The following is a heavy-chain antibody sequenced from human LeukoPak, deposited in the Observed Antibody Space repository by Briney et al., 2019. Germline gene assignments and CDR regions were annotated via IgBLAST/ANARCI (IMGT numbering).Heavy chain of an antibody. V-gene: IGHV3-21*01. CDR1: GFTFSSYS. CDR3: ARDTYYYDSSGYYPYYFDY. D-gene: IGHD3-22*01. J-gene: IGHJ4*02. CDR2: ISSSSSYI. Sequence: GGILRLSCAASGFTFSSYSMNWVRQAPGKGLEWVSSISSSSSYIYYADSVKGRFTISRDNAKNSLYLQMNGLRAEDTAVYYCARDTYYYDSSGYYPYYFDYWGQGTLVTVSS.